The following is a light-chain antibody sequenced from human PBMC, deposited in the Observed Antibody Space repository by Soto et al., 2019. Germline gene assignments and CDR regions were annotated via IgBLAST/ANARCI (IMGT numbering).Light chain of an antibody. CDR2: DAS. J-gene: IGKJ1*01. CDR1: QSVSSY. CDR3: QQRSNWPPTWT. V-gene: IGKV3-11*01. Sequence: EIVLTQSPATLSLSPGERATLSCRACQSVSSYVAWYQQKPGQAPRLLIYDASNRATGIPARFSGSGSGTDFTLTISSLEPEDFAVYYCQQRSNWPPTWTFGQGTKVDIK.